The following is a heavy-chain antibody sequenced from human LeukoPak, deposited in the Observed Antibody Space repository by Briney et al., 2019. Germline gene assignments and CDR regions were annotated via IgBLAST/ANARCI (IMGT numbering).Heavy chain of an antibody. V-gene: IGHV4-34*01. D-gene: IGHD3-3*01. CDR3: ARAGYYDFWSGYHESWFDP. CDR2: INHSGST. CDR1: GGSFSGYY. J-gene: IGHJ5*02. Sequence: SETLSLTCAVYGGSFSGYYWSWIRQPPGKGLEWIGEINHSGSTNYNPSLKGRVTISVDTSKNQFSLKLSSVTAADTAVYYCARAGYYDFWSGYHESWFDPWGQGTLVTISS.